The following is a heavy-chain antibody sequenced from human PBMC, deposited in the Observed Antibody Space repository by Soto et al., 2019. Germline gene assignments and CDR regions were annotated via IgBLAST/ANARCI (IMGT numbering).Heavy chain of an antibody. Sequence: SETLSLTCSFSGDSVTSHYLTWIRQSPEKGLEWIGYMHYTGFSYYNPSLKSRLTISVDTSKNQFSLQLTSVTAADTAVYYCAGGLGVVADVLSWFDPWGQGTLVTVSS. J-gene: IGHJ5*02. CDR3: AGGLGVVADVLSWFDP. CDR1: GDSVTSHY. CDR2: MHYTGFS. V-gene: IGHV4-59*02. D-gene: IGHD2-15*01.